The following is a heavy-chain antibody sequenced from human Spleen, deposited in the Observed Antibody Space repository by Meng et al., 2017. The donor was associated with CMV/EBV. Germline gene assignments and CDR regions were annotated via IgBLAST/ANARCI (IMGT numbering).Heavy chain of an antibody. CDR2: IYYSGST. V-gene: IGHV4-39*01. D-gene: IGHD6-6*01. CDR1: GGSISSSSYY. CDR3: ATLSRSSSGRRTDY. J-gene: IGHJ4*02. Sequence: SETLSLTCTVSGGSISSSSYYWGWIRQPPGKGLEWFGSIYYSGSTYYNPSLKSRVTISVDTSKNQFPLKLSSVTAADTAVYFCATLSRSSSGRRTDYWGQGTLVTVSS.